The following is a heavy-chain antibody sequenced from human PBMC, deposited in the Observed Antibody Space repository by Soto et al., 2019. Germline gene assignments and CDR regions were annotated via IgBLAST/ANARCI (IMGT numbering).Heavy chain of an antibody. V-gene: IGHV3-33*01. CDR1: GFTFSSYG. D-gene: IGHD2-15*01. J-gene: IGHJ6*03. CDR2: IWYDGSNK. Sequence: GGSLRLSCAASGFTFSSYGMHWVRQAPGKGLEWVAVIWYDGSNKYYADSVKGRFTISRDNSKNTPYLQMNSLRAEDTAVYYCARSTGYCSGGSCYPYYMDVWGKGTTVTAP. CDR3: ARSTGYCSGGSCYPYYMDV.